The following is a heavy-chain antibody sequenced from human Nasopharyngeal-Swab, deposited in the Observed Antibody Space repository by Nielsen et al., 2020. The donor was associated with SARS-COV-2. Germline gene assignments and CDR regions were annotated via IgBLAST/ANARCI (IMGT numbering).Heavy chain of an antibody. D-gene: IGHD2-15*01. CDR3: AGGGYCSGGSCYSFDAFDI. V-gene: IGHV1-2*06. CDR1: GYTFTGYY. Sequence: ASVKVPCKASGYTFTGYYMHWVRQAPGQGLEWMGRINPNSGGTNYAQKFQGRVTMTRDTSISTAYMELSRLRSDDTAVYYCAGGGYCSGGSCYSFDAFDIWGQGTMVTVSS. J-gene: IGHJ3*02. CDR2: INPNSGGT.